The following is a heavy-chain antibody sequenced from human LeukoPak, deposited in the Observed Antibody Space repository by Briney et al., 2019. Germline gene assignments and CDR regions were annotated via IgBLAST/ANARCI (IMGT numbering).Heavy chain of an antibody. D-gene: IGHD2-2*01. V-gene: IGHV3-30-3*02. CDR2: ISYDGSNK. J-gene: IGHJ4*02. CDR1: GFTFSSYA. Sequence: QSGRSLRLSCAASGFTFSSYAMRWVRQAPGKGLEWVAVISYDGSNKYYADSVKGRFTISRDNSKNTLYLQMNSLRAEDTAVYYCAKTVLRYCSSTSCYYFDYWGQGTLVTVSS. CDR3: AKTVLRYCSSTSCYYFDY.